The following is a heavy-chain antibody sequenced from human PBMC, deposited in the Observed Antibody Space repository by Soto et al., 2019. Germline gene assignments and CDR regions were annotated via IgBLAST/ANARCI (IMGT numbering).Heavy chain of an antibody. CDR2: IYYSGST. CDR3: ARGPPIVSGDSSGYCNWFDP. J-gene: IGHJ5*02. V-gene: IGHV4-30-4*01. Sequence: NPSETLSLTCTGSGGSISSGDYYLSWIRQPPGKGLEWIGYIYYSGSTYYNPSLKSRVTISVDTSKNQFSLKLSSVTAADTAVYYCARGPPIVSGDSSGYCNWFDPWGQGTLVTVSS. CDR1: GGSISSGDYY. D-gene: IGHD3-22*01.